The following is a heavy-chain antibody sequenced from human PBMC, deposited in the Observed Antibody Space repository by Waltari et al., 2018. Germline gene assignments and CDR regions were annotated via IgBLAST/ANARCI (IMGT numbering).Heavy chain of an antibody. D-gene: IGHD3-10*01. CDR2: INHSASP. CDR1: GGSFSGYY. V-gene: IGHV4-34*01. J-gene: IGHJ6*02. Sequence: QVQLQQWGAGLLKPSETLSLTCAVYGGSFSGYYWSWIRQPPGKGLEWLGEINHSASPNYNPSLKRRVTISVYPSKNQCSLKLSSVTAAYTAVYYCAIGRKWFWVFYYYGMDVWGQGTTVTVSS. CDR3: AIGRKWFWVFYYYGMDV.